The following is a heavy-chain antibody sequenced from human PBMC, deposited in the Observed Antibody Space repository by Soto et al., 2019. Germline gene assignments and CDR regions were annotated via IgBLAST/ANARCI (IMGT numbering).Heavy chain of an antibody. CDR1: GLFFSDYY. Sequence: GGSLRLPCAASGLFFSDYYLSWIRQAPGKALECVAYISGTGDTKYYADSVTGRFTISRDNPKNSLYLQMNSLRPDDAAVYYCAIGGGQIYYKGLDVWGQGTTVTVSS. V-gene: IGHV3-11*01. J-gene: IGHJ6*02. CDR3: AIGGGQIYYKGLDV. D-gene: IGHD3-10*01. CDR2: ISGTGDTK.